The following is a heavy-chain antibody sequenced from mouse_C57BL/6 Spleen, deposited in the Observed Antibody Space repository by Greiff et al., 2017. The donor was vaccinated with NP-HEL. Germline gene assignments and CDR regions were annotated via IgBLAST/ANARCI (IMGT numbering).Heavy chain of an antibody. D-gene: IGHD3-3*01. J-gene: IGHJ1*03. V-gene: IGHV1-80*01. CDR3: ARGTIHWYFDV. CDR1: GYAFSSYW. Sequence: QVQLKESGAELVKPGASVKISCKASGYAFSSYWMNWVKQRPGKGLEWIGQIYPGDGDTNYNGKFKGKATLTADKSSSTAYMQLSSLTSEDSAVYFCARGTIHWYFDVWGTGTTVTVSS. CDR2: IYPGDGDT.